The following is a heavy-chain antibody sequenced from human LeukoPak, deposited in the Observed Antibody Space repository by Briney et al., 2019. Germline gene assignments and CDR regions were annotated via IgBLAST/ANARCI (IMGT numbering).Heavy chain of an antibody. V-gene: IGHV4-34*01. D-gene: IGHD2-15*01. CDR2: IDDSGST. CDR1: GGSFYGYS. CDR3: ARGHPPVVAVRTNWFDP. J-gene: IGHJ5*02. Sequence: PSETLSLTCGVYGGSFYGYSWTWIRQPPGKGLEWIGDIDDSGSTNYKPSLRSRLSISIGTSKKQFSLRLRSVTAADTAVYYCARGHPPVVAVRTNWFDPWGHGIPVTVSS.